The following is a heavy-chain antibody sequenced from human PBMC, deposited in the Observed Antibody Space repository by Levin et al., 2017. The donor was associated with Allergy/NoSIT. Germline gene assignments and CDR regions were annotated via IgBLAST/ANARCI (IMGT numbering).Heavy chain of an antibody. Sequence: LSLTCAASGFTFSTYTMNWVRQAPGKGLEWVSYISSGSTTIYYADSVKGRFTISRDNAKNSVYLQVNSLRAEDTAMYYCARAQRDYGDYGGSDYWGQGTLVTVSS. CDR1: GFTFSTYT. V-gene: IGHV3-48*01. J-gene: IGHJ4*02. CDR2: ISSGSTTI. CDR3: ARAQRDYGDYGGSDY. D-gene: IGHD4-17*01.